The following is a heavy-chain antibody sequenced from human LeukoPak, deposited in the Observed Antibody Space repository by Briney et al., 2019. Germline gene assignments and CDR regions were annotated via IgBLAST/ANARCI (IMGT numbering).Heavy chain of an antibody. D-gene: IGHD1-26*01. Sequence: GGSLRLSCAASGFTFSSYAMSWVRQAPGKGLEWVSAISGSGGSTYYADSVKGRFTISRDNSKNTLYLQMNSLRAEDTAVYYCAKGGHSGSYNWLDPWGQGTLVTVSS. CDR2: ISGSGGST. CDR3: AKGGHSGSYNWLDP. CDR1: GFTFSSYA. V-gene: IGHV3-23*01. J-gene: IGHJ5*02.